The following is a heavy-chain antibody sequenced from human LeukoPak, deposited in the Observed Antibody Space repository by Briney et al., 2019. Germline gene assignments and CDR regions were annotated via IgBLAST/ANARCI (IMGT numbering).Heavy chain of an antibody. J-gene: IGHJ2*01. CDR1: GYTFTSYH. Sequence: ASVKVSCKASGYTFTSYHMHWVRQAPGQGLEWMGIINPSGGSTGYAQKFQGRVTMTRDTSTSTVYMELSSLRSEDTAVYYCARGPVIGGHSSSSAWYFDLWGRGTLVTVSS. CDR2: INPSGGST. V-gene: IGHV1-46*01. CDR3: ARGPVIGGHSSSSAWYFDL. D-gene: IGHD6-6*01.